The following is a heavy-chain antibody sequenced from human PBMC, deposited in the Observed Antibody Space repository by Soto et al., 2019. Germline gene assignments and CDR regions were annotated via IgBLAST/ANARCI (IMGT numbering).Heavy chain of an antibody. CDR1: GFTFSSYA. Sequence: VGSLRLSCATSGFTFSSYAMSWVRQAPGKGLEWVSGISASGGSTYYADSVKGRFTISRDNSKNTLYLQMNSLSTEDTAVYYCAKDSYSTRRGAFDIWGQGTMVTVSS. CDR3: AKDSYSTRRGAFDI. CDR2: ISASGGST. V-gene: IGHV3-23*01. D-gene: IGHD6-13*01. J-gene: IGHJ3*02.